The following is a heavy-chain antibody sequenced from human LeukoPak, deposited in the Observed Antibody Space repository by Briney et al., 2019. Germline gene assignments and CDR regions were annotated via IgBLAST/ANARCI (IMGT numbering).Heavy chain of an antibody. Sequence: SETLSLTCAVYGGSFSGYYWSWIRQPPGKGLEWLGYVYYSGSATYNPSLKSRVTISVDTSKNQFSLRLSSVTAADTAVYYCARDGSNWSNDYYHGVDVWGQGTTVTVSS. J-gene: IGHJ6*02. D-gene: IGHD4-11*01. CDR1: GGSFSGYY. V-gene: IGHV4-59*01. CDR2: VYYSGSA. CDR3: ARDGSNWSNDYYHGVDV.